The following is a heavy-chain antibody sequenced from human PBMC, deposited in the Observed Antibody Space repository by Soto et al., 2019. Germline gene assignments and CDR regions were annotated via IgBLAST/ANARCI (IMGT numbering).Heavy chain of an antibody. CDR3: AKLWVGGLFIFDN. J-gene: IGHJ4*02. Sequence: GGSLILSCAASGFPFSSYAMDWVLQAPGKGLEWVSSISGGGGTTYHADSVKGRFTISRDNSKNTLYLQMNSLRAEDTAIYYWAKLWVGGLFIFDNWGQGTPVTVSS. D-gene: IGHD3-10*01. CDR1: GFPFSSYA. CDR2: ISGGGGTT. V-gene: IGHV3-23*01.